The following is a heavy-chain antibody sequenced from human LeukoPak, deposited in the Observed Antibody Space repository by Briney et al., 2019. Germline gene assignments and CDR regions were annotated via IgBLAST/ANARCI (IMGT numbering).Heavy chain of an antibody. Sequence: GGSLRLSCAASGFTFSSYAMSWVRQAPGKGLEWVSAISGSGGSTYYADSVKGRFTISRDNSKNTLYLQMNSLRAEDTAVYYCAKRGVLRFLEWLLEYFDYWGQGTLVTVSS. V-gene: IGHV3-23*01. D-gene: IGHD3-3*01. CDR3: AKRGVLRFLEWLLEYFDY. CDR1: GFTFSSYA. CDR2: ISGSGGST. J-gene: IGHJ4*02.